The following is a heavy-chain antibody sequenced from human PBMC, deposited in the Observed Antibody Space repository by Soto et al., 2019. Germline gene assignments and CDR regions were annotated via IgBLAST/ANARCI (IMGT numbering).Heavy chain of an antibody. CDR2: IYPGDSDT. J-gene: IGHJ6*02. D-gene: IGHD3-3*01. Sequence: GESLKISCKVSGYSFTSYWIGLVRQMPGKGLEWMGIIYPGDSDTRYSPSFQGQVTISADKSISTAYLQWSSLKASDTAMYYCARDRRAHYDLWSGPVSVLGESGMDVWGQGTTVTVSS. CDR3: ARDRRAHYDLWSGPVSVLGESGMDV. CDR1: GYSFTSYW. V-gene: IGHV5-51*01.